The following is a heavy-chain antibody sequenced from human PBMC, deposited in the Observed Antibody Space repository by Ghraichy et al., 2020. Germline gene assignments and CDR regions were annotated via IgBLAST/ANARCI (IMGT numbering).Heavy chain of an antibody. CDR2: MNPNSGNT. J-gene: IGHJ4*02. CDR1: GYTFTSYD. Sequence: ASVKVSCKASGYTFTSYDINWVRQATGQGLEWMGWMNPNSGNTGYAQKFQGRVTMTRNTSISTAYMELSSLRSEDTAVYYCARVPQTPAKIMVRGTRVFDYWGQGTLVTVSS. CDR3: ARVPQTPAKIMVRGTRVFDY. D-gene: IGHD3-10*01. V-gene: IGHV1-8*02.